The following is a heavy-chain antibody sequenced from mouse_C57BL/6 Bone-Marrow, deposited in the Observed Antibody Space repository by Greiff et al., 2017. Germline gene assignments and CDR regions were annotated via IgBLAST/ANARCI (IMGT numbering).Heavy chain of an antibody. CDR2: IYPGDGDT. J-gene: IGHJ2*01. Sequence: QVQLKESGPELVKPGASVKISCKASGYAFSSSWMNWVKQRPGKGLEWIGRIYPGDGDTNYNGKFKGKATLTADKSSSTAYMQLSSLTSEDSAVYFCARAYGSSYEYWGQGTTRTVSS. CDR3: ARAYGSSYEY. CDR1: GYAFSSSW. V-gene: IGHV1-82*01. D-gene: IGHD1-1*01.